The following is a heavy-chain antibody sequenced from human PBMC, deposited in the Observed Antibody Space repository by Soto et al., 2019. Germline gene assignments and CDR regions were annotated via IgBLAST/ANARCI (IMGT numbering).Heavy chain of an antibody. V-gene: IGHV3-48*03. J-gene: IGHJ6*02. Sequence: PGGSLRLSCAASGFTFSSFEMNWVRQAPDKGLDWASYISSSGSTKYYADSVKGRFALSRDNAKNSLWLQMSSLRAEDTAVYYCARVRRGYSVYYHIDVWGQGTTVTVSS. CDR3: ARVRRGYSVYYHIDV. CDR1: GFTFSSFE. CDR2: ISSSGSTK. D-gene: IGHD5-12*01.